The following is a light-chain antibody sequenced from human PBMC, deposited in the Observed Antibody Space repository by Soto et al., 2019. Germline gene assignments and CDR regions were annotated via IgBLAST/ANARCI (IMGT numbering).Light chain of an antibody. J-gene: IGKJ2*01. Sequence: EIVLTQSPATLSLSPGERATLSCRASQSISSYLAWCQQKPGQSPRLLIYDASSRATGIPARFSGSGSGTDFTLTSSSGESEDSAAYYCQQRYNRYTFGQGTKLEIK. CDR2: DAS. CDR3: QQRYNRYT. CDR1: QSISSY. V-gene: IGKV3-11*01.